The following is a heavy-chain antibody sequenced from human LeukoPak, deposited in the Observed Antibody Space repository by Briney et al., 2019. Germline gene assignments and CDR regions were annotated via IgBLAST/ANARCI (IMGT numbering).Heavy chain of an antibody. CDR1: GGSISSYY. CDR3: ARAPRLRYIDWLLPEFDY. CDR2: IYYSGST. V-gene: IGHV4-59*01. D-gene: IGHD3-9*01. Sequence: PSETLSLTCAVSGGSISSYYWSWIRQPPGKGLEWIGYIYYSGSTNYNPSLKSRVTISVDTSKNQFSLKLSSVTAADTAVYYCARAPRLRYIDWLLPEFDYWGQGTLVTVSS. J-gene: IGHJ4*02.